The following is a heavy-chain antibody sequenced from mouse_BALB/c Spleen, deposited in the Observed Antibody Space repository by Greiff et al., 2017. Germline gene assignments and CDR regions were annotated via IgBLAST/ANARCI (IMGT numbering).Heavy chain of an antibody. CDR1: GYSITSGYY. J-gene: IGHJ4*01. Sequence: VQLKESGPGLVKPSQSLSLTCSVTGYSITSGYYWNWIRQFPGNKLEWMGYISYDGSNNYNPSLKNRISITRDTSKNQFFLKLNSVTTEDTATYYCARYGNSQDAMDYWGQGTSVTVSS. CDR3: ARYGNSQDAMDY. D-gene: IGHD2-10*02. CDR2: ISYDGSN. V-gene: IGHV3-6*02.